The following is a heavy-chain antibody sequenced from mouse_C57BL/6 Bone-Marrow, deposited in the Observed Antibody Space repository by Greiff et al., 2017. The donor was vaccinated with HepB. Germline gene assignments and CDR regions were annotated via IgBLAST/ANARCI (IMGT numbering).Heavy chain of an antibody. CDR1: GFTFSNYW. D-gene: IGHD2-4*01. V-gene: IGHV6-3*01. CDR2: IRLKSDNYAT. J-gene: IGHJ4*01. Sequence: EVMLVESGGGLVQPGGSMKLSCVASGFTFSNYWMNWVRQSPEKGLEWVAQIRLKSDNYATPYAESVKGRFTISSDDSKSSVYLQMNNLRAEDTGIYYCTGRYDYEDYYAMDYWGQGTSVTVSS. CDR3: TGRYDYEDYYAMDY.